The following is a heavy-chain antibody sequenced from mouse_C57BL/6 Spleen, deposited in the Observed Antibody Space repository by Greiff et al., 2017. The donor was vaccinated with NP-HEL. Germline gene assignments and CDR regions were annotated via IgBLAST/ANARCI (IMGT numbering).Heavy chain of an antibody. J-gene: IGHJ2*01. CDR3: ARATTVVPAYYFDY. CDR2: IDPNSGGT. CDR1: W. D-gene: IGHD1-1*01. V-gene: IGHV1-72*01. Sequence: VQLQQPGAELVKPGASVKLSYWMHCVKQRPGRGLEWIGRIDPNSGGTKYNEKFKSKATLTVDKPSSTAYMQLSSLTSEDSAVYYCARATTVVPAYYFDYWGQGTTLTVSS.